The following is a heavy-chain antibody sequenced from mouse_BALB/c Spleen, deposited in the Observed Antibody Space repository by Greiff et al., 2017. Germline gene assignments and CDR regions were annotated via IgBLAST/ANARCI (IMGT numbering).Heavy chain of an antibody. V-gene: IGHV6-6*02. CDR2: IRLKSNNYAT. J-gene: IGHJ3*01. Sequence: DVKLQESGGGLVQPGGSMKLSCVASGFTFSNYWMNWVRQSPEKGLEWVAEIRLKSNNYATHYAESVKGRFTISRDDSKSSVYLQMNNLRAEDTGIYYCTRLFAYWGQGTLVTVSA. CDR1: GFTFSNYW. CDR3: TRLFAY.